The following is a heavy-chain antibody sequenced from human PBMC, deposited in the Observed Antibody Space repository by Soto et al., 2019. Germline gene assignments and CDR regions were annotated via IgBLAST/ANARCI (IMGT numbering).Heavy chain of an antibody. D-gene: IGHD2-2*01. Sequence: GGSLRLSCAASRFTFRSYLMSWVRQAPGKGLEWVANINHDGSEKYYVDSVKGRFTISRDNAKNSLYLQINSLRAEDTAVYYCAREKNLVVIPAALYPSQYYGMDVWGQGTTVTVSS. CDR1: RFTFRSYL. J-gene: IGHJ6*02. V-gene: IGHV3-7*01. CDR3: AREKNLVVIPAALYPSQYYGMDV. CDR2: INHDGSEK.